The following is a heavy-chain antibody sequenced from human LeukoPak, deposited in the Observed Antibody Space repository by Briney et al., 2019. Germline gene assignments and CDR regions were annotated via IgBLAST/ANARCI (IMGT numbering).Heavy chain of an antibody. CDR3: ARVDPLMAPGAVDI. CDR1: GFTFSSYW. CDR2: IKQDGSAK. Sequence: GGSLRLSCAASGFTFSSYWMTWVRQAPGKGLAWVANIKQDGSAKYYMDSVKGRFTISRDNAKNSLYLQMNSLGVEDTAVYYCARVDPLMAPGAVDIWGQGTKVAVSS. V-gene: IGHV3-7*01. J-gene: IGHJ3*02. D-gene: IGHD2-8*01.